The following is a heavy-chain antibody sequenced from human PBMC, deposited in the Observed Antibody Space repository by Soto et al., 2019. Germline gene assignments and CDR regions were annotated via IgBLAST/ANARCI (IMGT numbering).Heavy chain of an antibody. D-gene: IGHD3-16*01. CDR1: GFSLTTRGVG. V-gene: IGHV2-5*02. CDR3: AHIPNYYQYDWFDP. CDR2: IYWDDDK. Sequence: QITLKESGPTLVKPTQTLTLTCTFSGFSLTTRGVGVGWIRQPPGKALECLALIYWDDDKRYSPSLQSRLSLTKDTSKNQVVLTMTNVDPVDTAKYYCAHIPNYYQYDWFDPWGQGTLVSVSS. J-gene: IGHJ5*02.